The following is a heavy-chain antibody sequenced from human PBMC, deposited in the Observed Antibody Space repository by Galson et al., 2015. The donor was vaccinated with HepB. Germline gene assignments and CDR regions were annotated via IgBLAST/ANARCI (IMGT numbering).Heavy chain of an antibody. J-gene: IGHJ3*02. V-gene: IGHV3-9*01. CDR3: AKDKDGLRFLEWLGAFDI. CDR2: ISWNSGSI. CDR1: GFTFDDYA. Sequence: SLRLSCAASGFTFDDYAMHWVRQAPGKGLEWVSGISWNSGSIGYADSVKGRFTISRDNAKNSLYLQMNSLRAEDTALYYCAKDKDGLRFLEWLGAFDIWGQGTMVTVSS. D-gene: IGHD3-3*01.